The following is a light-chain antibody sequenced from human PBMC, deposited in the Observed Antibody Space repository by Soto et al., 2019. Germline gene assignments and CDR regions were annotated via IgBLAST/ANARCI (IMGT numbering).Light chain of an antibody. Sequence: EIVMTQSPATLSVSPGERATLSCRASQSVSSNLAWYQQKPGQAPRLLIYGASTRATGIPARFSGSVSGTDFTLTISSLQPEDSASYYCQQYYNSVLTFGGGTKVDI. V-gene: IGKV3-15*01. CDR3: QQYYNSVLT. J-gene: IGKJ4*01. CDR1: QSVSSN. CDR2: GAS.